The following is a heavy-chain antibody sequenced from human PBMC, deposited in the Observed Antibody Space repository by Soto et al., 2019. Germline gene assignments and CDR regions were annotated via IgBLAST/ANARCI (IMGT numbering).Heavy chain of an antibody. Sequence: GASVKVYCKASGGTFSSYTISWVRQAPGQGLEWMGRIIPILGIANYAQKFQGRVTITADKSTSTAYMELSSLRSEDTAVYYCATGSPNAAFDIWGQGTMVPVPS. J-gene: IGHJ3*02. V-gene: IGHV1-69*02. CDR3: ATGSPNAAFDI. CDR2: IIPILGIA. D-gene: IGHD1-26*01. CDR1: GGTFSSYT.